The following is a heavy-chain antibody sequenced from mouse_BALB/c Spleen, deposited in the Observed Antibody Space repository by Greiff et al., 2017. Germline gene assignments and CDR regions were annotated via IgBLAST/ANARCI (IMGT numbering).Heavy chain of an antibody. J-gene: IGHJ4*01. V-gene: IGHV7-3*02. CDR2: IRNKANGYTT. Sequence: EVKLVESGGGLVQPGGSLRLSCATSGFTFTDYYMSWVRQPPGKALEWLGFIRNKANGYTTEYSASVKGRFTISRDNSQSILYLQMNTLRAEDSATYYFAREGNWEAMDYWGQGTSVTVSS. D-gene: IGHD4-1*01. CDR3: AREGNWEAMDY. CDR1: GFTFTDYY.